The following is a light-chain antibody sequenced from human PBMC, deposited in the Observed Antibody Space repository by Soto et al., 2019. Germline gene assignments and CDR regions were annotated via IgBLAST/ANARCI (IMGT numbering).Light chain of an antibody. CDR1: QSISSY. Sequence: DIQMTQSPSSLSASVGDRVTITCRASQSISSYLNWYQQKPGKAPKLLIYAASSLQSGVPSRFSGSGSGTDFNLTISSLQPEDFATYYCQQSYSTPWTLGQGTKVESK. J-gene: IGKJ1*01. CDR3: QQSYSTPWT. V-gene: IGKV1-39*01. CDR2: AAS.